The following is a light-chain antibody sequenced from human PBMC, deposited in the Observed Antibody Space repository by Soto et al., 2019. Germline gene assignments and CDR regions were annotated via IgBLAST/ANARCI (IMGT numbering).Light chain of an antibody. Sequence: QSALTQPASVSGSPGQSITISCTGTSSDVGGYNYVSWYQQHPGKAPKLIICDVTNRPSGVSNRFSGSKSGNAASLTISGLQAEDEADYYCSSFTTTSTYVFGTGTKSPS. V-gene: IGLV2-14*01. CDR1: SSDVGGYNY. CDR3: SSFTTTSTYV. CDR2: DVT. J-gene: IGLJ1*01.